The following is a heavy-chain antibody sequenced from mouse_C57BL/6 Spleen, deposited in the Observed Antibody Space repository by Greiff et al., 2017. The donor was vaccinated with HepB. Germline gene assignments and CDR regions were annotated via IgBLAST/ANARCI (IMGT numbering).Heavy chain of an antibody. Sequence: QVQLQQSGAELVKPGASVKISCKASGYAFSSYWMNWVKQRPGKGLEWIGQIYPGDGDTNYNGKFKGKATLTADKSSSTAYMQLSSLTSEDSAVYFCSKGDITTVVAPFDYWGQGTTLTVSS. CDR2: IYPGDGDT. D-gene: IGHD1-1*01. CDR1: GYAFSSYW. J-gene: IGHJ2*01. CDR3: SKGDITTVVAPFDY. V-gene: IGHV1-80*01.